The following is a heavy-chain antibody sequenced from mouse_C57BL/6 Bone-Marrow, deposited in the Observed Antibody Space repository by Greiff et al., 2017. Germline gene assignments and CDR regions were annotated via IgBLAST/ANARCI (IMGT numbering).Heavy chain of an antibody. CDR3: ARSDGYYAGDYAMDY. J-gene: IGHJ4*01. Sequence: QVQLQQPGAELVKPGASVKLSFKASGYTFTSYWLQWVKQRPGQGLEWIGEIEPSDSHTNYNQKFKGKATLTVDTSSSTAYMQLSSLTSEDSAVYYCARSDGYYAGDYAMDYWGQGTSVTVSS. CDR2: IEPSDSHT. V-gene: IGHV1-50*01. CDR1: GYTFTSYW. D-gene: IGHD2-3*01.